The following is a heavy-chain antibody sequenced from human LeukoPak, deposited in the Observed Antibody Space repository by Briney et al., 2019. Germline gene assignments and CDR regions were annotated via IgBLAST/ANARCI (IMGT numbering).Heavy chain of an antibody. V-gene: IGHV3-33*01. CDR2: IWYDGTKK. J-gene: IGHJ3*02. D-gene: IGHD6-13*01. CDR3: AGTAAGSFDAFDI. Sequence: PGGSLRLSCAASGFTFSSYGMHWVRQAPGKGLEWVAVIWYDGTKKYYADSVKGRFTISRDNSKNTLYLQMNSLRAEDTAVYYCAGTAAGSFDAFDIWGQGTMVTVSS. CDR1: GFTFSSYG.